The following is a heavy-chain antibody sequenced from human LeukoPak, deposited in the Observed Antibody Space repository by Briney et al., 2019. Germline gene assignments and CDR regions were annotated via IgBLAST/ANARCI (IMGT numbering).Heavy chain of an antibody. V-gene: IGHV3-7*01. CDR3: AREGGYSYGYNYFDP. Sequence: PGGSLRLSCAASGFTFSSYWMSWVRQAPGKGLGWVANIKQDGSEKYYVDSVKGRFTISRDNAKNSLYPQMNSLRAEDTAVYYCAREGGYSYGYNYFDPWGQGTLVTVSS. CDR1: GFTFSSYW. D-gene: IGHD5-18*01. CDR2: IKQDGSEK. J-gene: IGHJ5*02.